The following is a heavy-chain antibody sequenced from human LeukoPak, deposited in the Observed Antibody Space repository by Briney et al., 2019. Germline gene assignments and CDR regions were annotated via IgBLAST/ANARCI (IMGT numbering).Heavy chain of an antibody. J-gene: IGHJ5*02. CDR2: INHSGST. V-gene: IGHV4-34*01. CDR1: GGSFSGYY. CDR3: ARAPRKWWPVKT. D-gene: IGHD2-15*01. Sequence: SETLSLTCAVYGGSFSGYYWSWIRQPPGKGLEWIGEINHSGSTNYNPSLKSRVTISVDTSKNQFSLKLSSVSDADTAVYYCARAPRKWWPVKTWGQGTLVTVSS.